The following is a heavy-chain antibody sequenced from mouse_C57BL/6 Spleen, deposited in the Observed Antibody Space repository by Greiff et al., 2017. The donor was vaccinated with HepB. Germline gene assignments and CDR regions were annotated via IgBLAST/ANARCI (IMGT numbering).Heavy chain of an antibody. V-gene: IGHV1-81*01. D-gene: IGHD2-3*01. J-gene: IGHJ2*01. CDR1: GYTFTSYG. Sequence: QVHVKQSGAELARPGASVKLSCKASGYTFTSYGISWVKQRTGQGLEWIGEIYPRSGNTYYNEKFKGKATLTADKSSSTAYMELRSLTSEDSAVYFCARLVGPRDGYYVDYWGQGTTLTVSS. CDR3: ARLVGPRDGYYVDY. CDR2: IYPRSGNT.